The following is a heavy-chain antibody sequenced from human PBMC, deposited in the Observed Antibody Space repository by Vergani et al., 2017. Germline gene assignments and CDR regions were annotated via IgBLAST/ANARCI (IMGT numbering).Heavy chain of an antibody. V-gene: IGHV4-34*01. CDR2: INHSGST. J-gene: IGHJ3*02. CDR1: GGSFSGYY. D-gene: IGHD3-3*01. Sequence: QVQLQQWGAGLLKPSETLSLTCAVYGGSFSGYYWSWIRQPPGKGLEWIGEINHSGSTNYNPSLKSRVTISVDTSKNQFSLKLSSVTAADTAVYYCARGPGYDFWSGYYSANAFDIWGQGTMVTVSS. CDR3: ARGPGYDFWSGYYSANAFDI.